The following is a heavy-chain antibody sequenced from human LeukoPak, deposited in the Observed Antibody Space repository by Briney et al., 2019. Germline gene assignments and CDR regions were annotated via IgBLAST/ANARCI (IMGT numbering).Heavy chain of an antibody. CDR1: GSRFTTYW. CDR3: ASGVYDTKFDY. D-gene: IGHD3-22*01. J-gene: IGHJ4*02. Sequence: GASLRISSRVSGSRFTTYWIGWVRQMPGKGLEWMGIIYPGDSDTRYSPSFQGQVTISADKSISTAYLQWSSLKASDTAMYYCASGVYDTKFDYWGQGTLVTVSS. CDR2: IYPGDSDT. V-gene: IGHV5-51*01.